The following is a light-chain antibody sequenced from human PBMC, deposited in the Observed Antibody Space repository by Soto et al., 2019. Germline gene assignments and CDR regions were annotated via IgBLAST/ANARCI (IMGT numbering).Light chain of an antibody. V-gene: IGKV3-20*01. CDR2: GVS. CDR1: QSLRDKH. CDR3: HHYLSPGWT. J-gene: IGKJ1*01. Sequence: IVLTQSPGTLSLSPGERATLACRASQSLRDKHLAWYQQKHGQAPRLLIRGVSTRATGIPDRFSGSGSATDFTLTIARVEPEDVAVYYCHHYLSPGWTFGQGTKVEL.